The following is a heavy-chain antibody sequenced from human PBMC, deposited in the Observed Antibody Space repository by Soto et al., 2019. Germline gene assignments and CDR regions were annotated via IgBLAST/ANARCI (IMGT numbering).Heavy chain of an antibody. CDR3: ARCSLRDQGFGELLGWDPGDY. V-gene: IGHV3-33*01. CDR2: IWYDGSNK. J-gene: IGHJ4*02. D-gene: IGHD3-10*01. CDR1: GFTFSSYG. Sequence: QVQLVESGGGVVQPGRSLRLSCAASGFTFSSYGMHWVRQAPGKGLEWVAVIWYDGSNKYYADSVKGRFTISRDNSKNTLYLQMNSLRAEDTSVYYCARCSLRDQGFGELLGWDPGDYWGQGTLVTVSS.